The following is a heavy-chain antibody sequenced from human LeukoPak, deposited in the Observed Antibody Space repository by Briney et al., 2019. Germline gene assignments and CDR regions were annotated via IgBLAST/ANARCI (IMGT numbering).Heavy chain of an antibody. CDR3: ARSMIIAAAGKGDWFDP. CDR2: IIPILGIA. J-gene: IGHJ5*02. Sequence: SVKVSCKASGGTVSSYAISWVRQAPGQGLEWMGRIIPILGIANDAQKFQGRVTITADKSTSTAYMELSSPRSEDTAVYYCARSMIIAAAGKGDWFDPWGQGTLVTVSS. V-gene: IGHV1-69*04. D-gene: IGHD6-13*01. CDR1: GGTVSSYA.